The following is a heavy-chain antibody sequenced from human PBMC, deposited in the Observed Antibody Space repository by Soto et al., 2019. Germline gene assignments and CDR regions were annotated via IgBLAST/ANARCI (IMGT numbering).Heavy chain of an antibody. CDR1: GFTFSSYG. D-gene: IGHD6-13*01. Sequence: GGSLRLSCAASGFTFSSYGMHWVRQAPGKGLEWVAVISYDGSNKYYADSVKGRFTISRDNSKNTLYLQMNSLRAEDTAVYYCAKPRYSSSWSVDNWFDPWGQGTLVTVSS. J-gene: IGHJ5*02. CDR2: ISYDGSNK. CDR3: AKPRYSSSWSVDNWFDP. V-gene: IGHV3-30*18.